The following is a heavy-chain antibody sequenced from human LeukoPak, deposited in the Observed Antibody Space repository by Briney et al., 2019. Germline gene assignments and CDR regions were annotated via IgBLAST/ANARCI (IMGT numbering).Heavy chain of an antibody. J-gene: IGHJ3*02. D-gene: IGHD3-9*01. V-gene: IGHV3-23*01. Sequence: GGSLRLSCAASGFTFSSYAMSWVRQAPGKGLEWVSAISGSGGSTYYADSVKGRFTISRDNSKNTLYLQMNGLRAEDTAVYYCAKGGLGYDILTGYYSDAFDTWGQGTLVTVSS. CDR1: GFTFSSYA. CDR3: AKGGLGYDILTGYYSDAFDT. CDR2: ISGSGGST.